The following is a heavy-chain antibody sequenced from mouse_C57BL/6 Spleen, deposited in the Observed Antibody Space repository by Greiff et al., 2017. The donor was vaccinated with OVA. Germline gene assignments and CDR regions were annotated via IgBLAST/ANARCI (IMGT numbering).Heavy chain of an antibody. CDR3: ARAGTKGTSEYFDY. Sequence: QVQLQQSGAELVRPGTSVKVSCKASGYAFTNYLIEWVKQRPGQGLEWIGVINPGSGGTNYNEKFKGKATLTADKSSSTAYRQLSSLTSEDSAVYFCARAGTKGTSEYFDYWGQGTTLTVSS. CDR2: INPGSGGT. D-gene: IGHD4-1*01. V-gene: IGHV1-54*01. J-gene: IGHJ2*01. CDR1: GYAFTNYL.